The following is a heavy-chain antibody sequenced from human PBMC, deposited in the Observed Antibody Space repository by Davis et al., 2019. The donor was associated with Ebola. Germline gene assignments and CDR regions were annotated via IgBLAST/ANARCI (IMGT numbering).Heavy chain of an antibody. CDR3: AGGYYSDNSGFYNVY. V-gene: IGHV1-69*04. Sequence: SVKVSCKASGGTFSNYAISWVRQAPGQGLDWMGRITPILDMANYAQKFQGRVTINADKSTSTVYMELGSLRSEDTAVYYCAGGYYSDNSGFYNVYWGQGTLVTVSS. J-gene: IGHJ4*02. D-gene: IGHD3-22*01. CDR2: ITPILDMA. CDR1: GGTFSNYA.